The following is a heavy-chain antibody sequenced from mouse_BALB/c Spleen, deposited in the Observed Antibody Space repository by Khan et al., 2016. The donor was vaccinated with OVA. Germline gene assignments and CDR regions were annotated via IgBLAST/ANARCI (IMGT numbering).Heavy chain of an antibody. V-gene: IGHV1S137*01. CDR3: TRGGRFAY. J-gene: IGHJ3*01. CDR1: GYTFPDYA. Sequence: QVQLQQSGAELVRPGVSVTISCTGSGYTFPDYAMHWVKQSHAKTIEWIGVISTYYGDAAYNQKFQGKASMTVDKSSSTAYMELARLTSEDAAFYYCTRGGRFAYWDQGTLVTVSA. D-gene: IGHD1-1*02. CDR2: ISTYYGDA.